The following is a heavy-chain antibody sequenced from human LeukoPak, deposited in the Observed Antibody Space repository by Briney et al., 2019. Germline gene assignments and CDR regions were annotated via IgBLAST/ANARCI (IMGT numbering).Heavy chain of an antibody. CDR2: IYHSGST. CDR3: ARGRVSSSTWHSTYYYYFYMDV. Sequence: SETLSLTCTVSGGSISSSSYYWGWIRQPPGKGLEWIGSIYHSGSTYYNPSLKSRVTISVDTSKNHFSLELSSATAADTAVYFCARGRVSSSTWHSTYYYYFYMDVWGKGTTVTVSS. CDR1: GGSISSSSYY. D-gene: IGHD4-11*01. J-gene: IGHJ6*03. V-gene: IGHV4-39*07.